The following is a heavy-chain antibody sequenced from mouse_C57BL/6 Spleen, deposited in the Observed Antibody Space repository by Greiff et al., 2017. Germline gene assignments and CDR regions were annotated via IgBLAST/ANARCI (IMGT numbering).Heavy chain of an antibody. D-gene: IGHD2-2*01. CDR1: GYTFTSYW. V-gene: IGHV1-5*01. Sequence: EVKLVESGTVLARPGASVKMSCKTSGYTFTSYWMHWVKQRPGQGLEWIGAIYPGNSDTSYNQKFKGKAKLTAVTSASTAYMELSSLTNEDSAVYYCTRERGYPTLWFAYWGQGTLVTVSA. CDR3: TRERGYPTLWFAY. CDR2: IYPGNSDT. J-gene: IGHJ3*01.